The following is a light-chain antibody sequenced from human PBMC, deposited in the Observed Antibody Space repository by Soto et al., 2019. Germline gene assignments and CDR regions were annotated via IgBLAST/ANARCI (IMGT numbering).Light chain of an antibody. Sequence: DVQMAQSLSSLSASVGDRVTISCRTSQTVDNYLNWYQQKPGKAPKLLIYDASSLESGVPSRVSGSGSGTEFTLTISSLQPDDFATYYCQQYNTFWTFGPGTKVDIK. V-gene: IGKV1-5*01. CDR3: QQYNTFWT. CDR2: DAS. CDR1: QTVDNY. J-gene: IGKJ1*01.